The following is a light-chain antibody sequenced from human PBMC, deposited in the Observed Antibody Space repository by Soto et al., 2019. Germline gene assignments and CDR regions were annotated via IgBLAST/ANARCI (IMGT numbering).Light chain of an antibody. CDR1: SSDVGGYNF. V-gene: IGLV2-8*01. CDR2: EVS. Sequence: QSVLTQPASVSGSPGQSITISCTGTSSDVGGYNFVSWYRQHPDKAPKLMIFEVSNRPSGVPARFSGSKSGNTASLTVSGLQADDEADYYCSSYADGNHLIFGGGTKLTVL. CDR3: SSYADGNHLI. J-gene: IGLJ2*01.